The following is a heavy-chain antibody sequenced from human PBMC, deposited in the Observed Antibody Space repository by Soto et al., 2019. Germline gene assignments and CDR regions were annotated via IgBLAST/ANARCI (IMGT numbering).Heavy chain of an antibody. CDR3: ARGSSGWYEVEY. CDR1: GFTFSSYW. CDR2: IKQDGSEK. D-gene: IGHD6-19*01. Sequence: PGGSLRLSCAASGFTFSSYWMNWVRQAPGKGLEWVANIKQDGSEKNYVDSVKGRFTISRDNAKNSLYLQMNSLRAEDTAVYYCARGSSGWYEVEYWGQGTLVTVSS. J-gene: IGHJ4*02. V-gene: IGHV3-7*02.